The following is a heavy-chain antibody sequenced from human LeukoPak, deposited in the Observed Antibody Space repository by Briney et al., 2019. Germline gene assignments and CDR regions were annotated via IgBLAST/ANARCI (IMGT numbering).Heavy chain of an antibody. D-gene: IGHD6-6*01. CDR2: INPSGGST. CDR3: ALAARYYYYGMDV. Sequence: ASVKVSCKASGYTFTNYYMHWVRQAPGQRLEWMGIINPSGGSTSYAQKFQGRLTMTRDTSTSTVYMELSSLRSEDTAVYYCALAARYYYYGMDVWGQGTTVTVSS. J-gene: IGHJ6*02. CDR1: GYTFTNYY. V-gene: IGHV1-46*01.